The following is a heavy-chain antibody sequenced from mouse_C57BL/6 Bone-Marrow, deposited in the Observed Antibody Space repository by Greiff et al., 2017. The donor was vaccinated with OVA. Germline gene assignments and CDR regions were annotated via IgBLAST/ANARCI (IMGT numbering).Heavy chain of an antibody. D-gene: IGHD4-1*01. Sequence: EVQLQQSGTVLARPGASVKMSCKTSGYTFTSYWMHWVKQRPGQGLEWIGAIYPGNSDTSYNQKFKGKAKLTAVTSARTAYMELSSLTNEDSAVYYCTRTGTFAYWGQGTLVTVTA. V-gene: IGHV1-5*01. CDR3: TRTGTFAY. J-gene: IGHJ3*01. CDR1: GYTFTSYW. CDR2: IYPGNSDT.